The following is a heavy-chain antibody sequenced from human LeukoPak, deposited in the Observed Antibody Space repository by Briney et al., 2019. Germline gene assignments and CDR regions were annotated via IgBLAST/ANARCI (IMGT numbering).Heavy chain of an antibody. Sequence: PSETLSLTCTVSGGSISSYYWNWIRQPAGKGLEWIGRIHTSGSTNYNPSLKSRVTMSVDTSKNQFSLKLSSVTAADTAVYYCARGYCSSTSCYVDYWGQGTLVTVSS. CDR3: ARGYCSSTSCYVDY. V-gene: IGHV4-4*07. J-gene: IGHJ4*02. D-gene: IGHD2-2*01. CDR2: IHTSGST. CDR1: GGSISSYY.